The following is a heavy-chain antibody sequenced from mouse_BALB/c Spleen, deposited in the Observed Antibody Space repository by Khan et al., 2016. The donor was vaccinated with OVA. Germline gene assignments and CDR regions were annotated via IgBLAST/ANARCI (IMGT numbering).Heavy chain of an antibody. D-gene: IGHD2-14*01. CDR1: GYTFTNNG. Sequence: QIQLVQSGPELKKPGETVKISCKASGYTFTNNGMNWVKQNPGKGLKWMGWINTYTGEPTYVDDFKGRFAFSLETSATTAYLQINNLKNEDTDTYFCARVGYAGTMDYWGQGTSVTVSS. V-gene: IGHV9-3-1*01. CDR2: INTYTGEP. J-gene: IGHJ4*01. CDR3: ARVGYAGTMDY.